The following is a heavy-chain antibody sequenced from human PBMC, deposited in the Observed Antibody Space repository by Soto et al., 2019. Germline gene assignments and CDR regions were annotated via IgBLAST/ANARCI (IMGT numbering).Heavy chain of an antibody. Sequence: NPSETLSLTWTVSGGSISSGDYYWSWIRQPPGKGLEWIGYIYYSGSTYYNPSLKSRVTISIDTSKNQFSLKLSSVTAADTAVYYCAREGKGDYYDTSGYYFDYWGKGTLVTVSS. J-gene: IGHJ4*02. CDR2: IYYSGST. CDR3: AREGKGDYYDTSGYYFDY. D-gene: IGHD3-22*01. V-gene: IGHV4-30-4*01. CDR1: GGSISSGDYY.